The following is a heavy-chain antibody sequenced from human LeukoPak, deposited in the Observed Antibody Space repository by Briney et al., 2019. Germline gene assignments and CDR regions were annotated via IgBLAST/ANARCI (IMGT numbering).Heavy chain of an antibody. Sequence: GGSLRLSCIACGFTFNNYAMHWVRQAPGKGLEWVSGLSPDGRIFGYAHSVKGRFTISRDNAKNTLYLQMNSLRADDTAVYYCARETRSDYANDYWGQGTLVTVSS. D-gene: IGHD1-26*01. V-gene: IGHV3-9*01. CDR3: ARETRSDYANDY. CDR2: LSPDGRIF. J-gene: IGHJ4*02. CDR1: GFTFNNYA.